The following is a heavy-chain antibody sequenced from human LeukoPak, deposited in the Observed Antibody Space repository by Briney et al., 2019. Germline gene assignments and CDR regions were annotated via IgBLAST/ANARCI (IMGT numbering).Heavy chain of an antibody. V-gene: IGHV3-23*01. J-gene: IGHJ4*02. CDR2: ISRNGAHP. CDR1: GFTFSNYA. Sequence: QAGGSLRLSCAATGFTFSNYAMSWVRQAPGKGLGWVSVISRNGAHPYYIDSVRDRFTVSRDNSKNIMYLQMNSLRAEDAALYYCTTPGDSGWYNHWGQGTLVTVSS. D-gene: IGHD6-19*01. CDR3: TTPGDSGWYNH.